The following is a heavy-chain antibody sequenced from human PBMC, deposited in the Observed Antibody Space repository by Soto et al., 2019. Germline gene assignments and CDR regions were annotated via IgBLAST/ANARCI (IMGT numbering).Heavy chain of an antibody. CDR1: GGSISSGYYH. CDR3: ARERVRDVGYAAFDI. D-gene: IGHD1-1*01. J-gene: IGHJ3*02. Sequence: QVQLQESGPGLVKPSQTLSLTCTVSGGSISSGYYHWSWIRQPPGKGLEWIGYIYYMGNTYYNPSLGCRLTMSVDTSKTPFSLHLTSVTAAATAVYYCARERVRDVGYAAFDIGGQGTTVTVSS. V-gene: IGHV4-30-4*01. CDR2: IYYMGNT.